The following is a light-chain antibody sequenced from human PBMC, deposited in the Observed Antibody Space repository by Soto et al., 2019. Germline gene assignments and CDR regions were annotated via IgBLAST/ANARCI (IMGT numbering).Light chain of an antibody. V-gene: IGKV3-20*01. CDR2: GAS. Sequence: EIVLTQSPGTLSLSPGERATLSCRASQSISRNYLAWYQQKPGQAPRLLIDGASSRGTGTPDRFSGSGSGTDFPLTITRLEPEDFAVFYCQQYGSSPLTFGAGTKVEIK. CDR3: QQYGSSPLT. J-gene: IGKJ4*01. CDR1: QSISRNY.